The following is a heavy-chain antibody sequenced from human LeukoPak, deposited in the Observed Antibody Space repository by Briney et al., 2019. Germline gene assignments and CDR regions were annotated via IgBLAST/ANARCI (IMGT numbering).Heavy chain of an antibody. CDR1: GGSISSSNW. J-gene: IGHJ4*02. CDR2: IYHSGST. CDR3: ARHGTDSSAYYYVVFDY. V-gene: IGHV4-4*02. Sequence: PSGTLSLTCAVSGGSISSSNWWSWVRQPPGKGLEWIGEIYHSGSTNYNPSLKSRVTISVDTSKNQFSLKLRSVTAADTAVYYCARHGTDSSAYYYVVFDYWGQGTLVTVSS. D-gene: IGHD3-22*01.